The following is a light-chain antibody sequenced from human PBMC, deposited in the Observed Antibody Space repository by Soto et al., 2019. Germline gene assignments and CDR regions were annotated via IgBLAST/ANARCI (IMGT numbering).Light chain of an antibody. Sequence: QSALTQPPSVSGAPGQSITISCTGTSSDVGGCNYVSWYQQHPGKAPKLIIYENSNRPSGVSNRFSGSKSGNTASLTISGLQAEDEADYYCNSYASKSTGVFGRGTKLTVL. CDR1: SSDVGGCNY. V-gene: IGLV2-14*01. CDR2: ENS. J-gene: IGLJ1*01. CDR3: NSYASKSTGV.